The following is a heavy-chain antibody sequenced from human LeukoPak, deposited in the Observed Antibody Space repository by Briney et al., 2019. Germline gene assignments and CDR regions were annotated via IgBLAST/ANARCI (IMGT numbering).Heavy chain of an antibody. CDR2: IKQDGSEE. J-gene: IGHJ5*02. D-gene: IGHD2-21*01. V-gene: IGHV3-7*05. CDR1: GFTFSSYW. CDR3: ARDLRSCSGGECYEYKWFDP. Sequence: GGSLRLSCAVSGFTFSSYWMSWVRQTPGKGLEWVANIKQDGSEEYYVDSVKGRFTISRDNAKNSLYFQMNSLRPEDTAVYYCARDLRSCSGGECYEYKWFDPWGQGTLVTVSS.